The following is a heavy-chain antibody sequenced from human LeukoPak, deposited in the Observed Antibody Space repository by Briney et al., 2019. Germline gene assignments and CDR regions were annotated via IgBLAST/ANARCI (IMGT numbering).Heavy chain of an antibody. V-gene: IGHV3-48*02. CDR3: ARDNDWAFDY. Sequence: PGGSLRLSCAASGFTFGSYVMSWVRQAPGKGLEWVSYINHNGKTIYYADSVRGRFTISRDNGKNSLYPQMNSLRDEDTAVYYCARDNDWAFDYWGQGTLVTVSS. CDR2: INHNGKTI. J-gene: IGHJ4*02. CDR1: GFTFGSYV. D-gene: IGHD3-9*01.